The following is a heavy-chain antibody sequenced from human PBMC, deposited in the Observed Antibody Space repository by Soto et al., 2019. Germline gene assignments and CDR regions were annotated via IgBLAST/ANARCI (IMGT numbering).Heavy chain of an antibody. CDR3: APLHLPSAVPFDY. Sequence: GGSLRLSCAASGFTFSSYAMSWVRQAPGKGLEWVSAISGSGGSTYYADSVKGRFTISRDNSKNTLCLRMNRLRAEATTVYYCAPLHLPSAVPFDYWGQGTLVTVSS. V-gene: IGHV3-23*01. CDR1: GFTFSSYA. D-gene: IGHD2-2*01. J-gene: IGHJ4*02. CDR2: ISGSGGST.